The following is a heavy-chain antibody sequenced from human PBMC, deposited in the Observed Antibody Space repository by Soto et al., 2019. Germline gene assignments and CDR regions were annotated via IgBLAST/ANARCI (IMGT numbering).Heavy chain of an antibody. D-gene: IGHD3-22*01. CDR1: GGSISSGGYY. J-gene: IGHJ3*02. CDR2: IYYSGST. CDR3: ARYTRETWPFYDSSASQVGAFDI. V-gene: IGHV4-31*03. Sequence: SETLSLTCTVSGGSISSGGYYWSWIRQHPGKGLEWIGYIYYSGSTYYNPSLKSRVTISVDTSKNQFSLKLSSVTAADTAVYYCARYTRETWPFYDSSASQVGAFDIWGQGTMVTVS.